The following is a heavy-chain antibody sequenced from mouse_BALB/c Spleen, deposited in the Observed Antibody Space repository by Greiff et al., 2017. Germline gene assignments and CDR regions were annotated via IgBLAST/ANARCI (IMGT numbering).Heavy chain of an antibody. CDR1: GYIFISYW. D-gene: IGHD1-1*01. J-gene: IGHJ2*01. V-gene: IGHV1-69*02. CDR3: ARSDYGSSWTHFDY. Sequence: VQLQQPGAELVKPGAPVKLSCKASGYIFISYWMNWVKQRPGRGLEWIGRIDPSDSETHYNQKFKDKATLTVDKSSSTAYMQLSSLTSEDSAVYYCARSDYGSSWTHFDYWGQGTTLTVSS. CDR2: IDPSDSET.